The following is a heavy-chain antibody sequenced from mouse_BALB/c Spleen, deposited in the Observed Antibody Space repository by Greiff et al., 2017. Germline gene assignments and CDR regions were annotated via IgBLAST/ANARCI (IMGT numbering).Heavy chain of an antibody. CDR1: GFTFSSFG. V-gene: IGHV5-17*02. D-gene: IGHD2-1*01. J-gene: IGHJ2*01. CDR2: ISSGSSTI. Sequence: EVMLVESGGGLVQPGGSRILSCAASGFTFSSFGMHWVRQAPEKGLEWVAYISSGSSTIYYADTVKGRFTISRDNPKNTLFLQMTSLRSEDTAMYYCARSGYYGNYEDYWGQGTTLTVSS. CDR3: ARSGYYGNYEDY.